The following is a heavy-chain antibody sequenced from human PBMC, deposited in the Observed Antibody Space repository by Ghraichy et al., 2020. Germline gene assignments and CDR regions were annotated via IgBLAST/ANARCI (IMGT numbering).Heavy chain of an antibody. J-gene: IGHJ4*02. D-gene: IGHD7-27*01. Sequence: GESLNISCAASGFTFSSYTMTWVRQAPGKGLEWVSTLIGGDNTYYADSVTGRFTISRDNSKNTLYLQMDSLRAEDTAIYYCAQDQPGVGLDYWGQGVLVTVSS. CDR1: GFTFSSYT. CDR2: LIGGDNT. CDR3: AQDQPGVGLDY. V-gene: IGHV3-23*01.